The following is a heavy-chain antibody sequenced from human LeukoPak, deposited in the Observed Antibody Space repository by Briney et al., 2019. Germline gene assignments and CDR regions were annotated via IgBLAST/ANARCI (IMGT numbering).Heavy chain of an antibody. CDR1: GFIVSSNY. D-gene: IGHD2-15*01. Sequence: PGGSLRPSCAASGFIVSSNYMSWVRQAPGKGLEWVSVIYSGGTTYYADSVKGRFTISRDNSKNTLYLQMNSLRAEDTAVYYCASTQRGDYFDYWGQGTLVTVSS. J-gene: IGHJ4*02. CDR3: ASTQRGDYFDY. V-gene: IGHV3-66*01. CDR2: IYSGGTT.